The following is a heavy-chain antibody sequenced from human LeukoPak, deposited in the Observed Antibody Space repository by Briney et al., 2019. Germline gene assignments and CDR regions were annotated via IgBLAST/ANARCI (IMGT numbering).Heavy chain of an antibody. V-gene: IGHV4-61*01. CDR2: IYYSGST. Sequence: PSETLSLTCTVSGGSISSSSYYWGWIRQPPGKGLEWIGYIYYSGSTNYNPSLKSRVTISVDTSKNQFSLKLSSVTAADTAVYYCARDLDCSSTSCYVGRFDPWGQGTLVTVSS. CDR3: ARDLDCSSTSCYVGRFDP. J-gene: IGHJ5*02. CDR1: GGSISSSSYY. D-gene: IGHD2-2*01.